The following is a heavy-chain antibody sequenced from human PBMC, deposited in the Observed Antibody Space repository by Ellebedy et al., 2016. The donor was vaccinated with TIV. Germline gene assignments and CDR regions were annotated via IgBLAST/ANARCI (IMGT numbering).Heavy chain of an antibody. CDR2: IIPIFGTA. D-gene: IGHD2-21*02. CDR1: GYTFTGYY. Sequence: ASVKVSCKASGYTFTGYYMHWVRQAPGQGLEWMGGIIPIFGTANYAQKFQGRVTITADKSTSTAYMELSSLRSEDTAVYYCARVPPLFGDFGYYYYGMDVWGQGTTVTVSS. V-gene: IGHV1-69*06. J-gene: IGHJ6*02. CDR3: ARVPPLFGDFGYYYYGMDV.